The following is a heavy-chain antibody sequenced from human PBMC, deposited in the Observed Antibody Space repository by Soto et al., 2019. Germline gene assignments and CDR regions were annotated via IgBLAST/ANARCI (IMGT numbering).Heavy chain of an antibody. J-gene: IGHJ5*02. CDR1: GGSISSYY. CDR2: IYYSGST. CDR3: ARTIVVVTAQYNWFDP. V-gene: IGHV4-59*08. Sequence: SETLSLTCTVSGGSISSYYGSWIRQPPGKGLEWIGYIYYSGSTNYNPSLKSRVTISVDTSKNQFSLKLSSVTAADTAVYYCARTIVVVTAQYNWFDPWGQGTLVTVSS. D-gene: IGHD2-21*02.